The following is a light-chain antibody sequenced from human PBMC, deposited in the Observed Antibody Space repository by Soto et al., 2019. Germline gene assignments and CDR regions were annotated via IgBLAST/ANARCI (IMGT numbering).Light chain of an antibody. Sequence: EIELTQSPGTLSLSPGVRAILSCRASQSVSNNYLAWYQQKPGQAPRLLIYGASNRATGIPDRFSGSGSGTDFTLTISRLEPEDFAVYYCQQYGSSGTFGQGTKVDIK. V-gene: IGKV3-20*01. CDR1: QSVSNNY. CDR3: QQYGSSGT. CDR2: GAS. J-gene: IGKJ1*01.